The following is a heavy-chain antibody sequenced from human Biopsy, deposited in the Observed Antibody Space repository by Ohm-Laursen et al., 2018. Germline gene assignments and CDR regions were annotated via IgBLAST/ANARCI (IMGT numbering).Heavy chain of an antibody. J-gene: IGHJ6*02. CDR3: ARAELVLRSSQQYFHGMDV. V-gene: IGHV4-59*01. CDR2: IYYNGKT. Sequence: GTLSLTCSVSSGYITSYYWSWIRQPPGKGLEWIGYIYYNGKTNYNLSLKGRATISVDTSKNQFSLRLSSVTAADSAVYFCARAELVLRSSQQYFHGMDVWGQGTTVTVSS. CDR1: SGYITSYY. D-gene: IGHD3-10*01.